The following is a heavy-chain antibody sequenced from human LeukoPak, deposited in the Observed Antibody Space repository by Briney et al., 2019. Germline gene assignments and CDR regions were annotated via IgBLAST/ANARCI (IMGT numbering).Heavy chain of an antibody. D-gene: IGHD2-2*01. V-gene: IGHV4-31*03. J-gene: IGHJ5*02. CDR1: GGSISSGGYY. CDR3: ARVDVPFYCSSTSCPNWFDP. Sequence: PSETLSLTCNVSGGSISSGGYYWSWIRQHPGKGLEWIGYIYYSGSTYYNPSLKSRVTISVDTSKNQFSLKLSSVTAADTAVYYCARVDVPFYCSSTSCPNWFDPWGQGTLVTVSS. CDR2: IYYSGST.